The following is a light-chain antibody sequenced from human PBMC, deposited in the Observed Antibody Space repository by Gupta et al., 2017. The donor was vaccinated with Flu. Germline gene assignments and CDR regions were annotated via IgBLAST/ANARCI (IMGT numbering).Light chain of an antibody. CDR1: RSSNAGSY. CDR3: KSYEGSTPWV. Sequence: NWSRSSNAGSYKKCSPQHHRHATTPMIFQDNDSRRRAAVLFCGSSDSSSNTASLTISGLQTEDEADYYCKSYEGSTPWVFGGGTKVTVL. J-gene: IGLJ3*02. CDR2: QDN. V-gene: IGLV6-57*02.